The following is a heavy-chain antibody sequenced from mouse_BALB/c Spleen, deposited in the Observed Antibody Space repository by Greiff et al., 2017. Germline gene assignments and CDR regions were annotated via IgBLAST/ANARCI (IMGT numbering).Heavy chain of an antibody. V-gene: IGHV1-87*01. CDR1: GYTFTSYW. CDR2: IYPGDGDT. D-gene: IGHD1-1*01. Sequence: QVQLQQSGAELARPGASVKLSCKASGYTFTSYWMQWVKQRPGQGLEWIGAIYPGDGDTRYTQKFKGKATLTADKSSSTAYMQLSSLASEDSAVYYCAREGDYGSSYFDYWGQGTTLTVSS. J-gene: IGHJ2*01. CDR3: AREGDYGSSYFDY.